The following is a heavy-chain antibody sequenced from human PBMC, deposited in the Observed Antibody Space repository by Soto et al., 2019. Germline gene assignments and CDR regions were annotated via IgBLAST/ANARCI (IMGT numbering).Heavy chain of an antibody. CDR1: GGSVSSGSYY. J-gene: IGHJ5*02. D-gene: IGHD1-26*01. V-gene: IGHV4-61*01. Sequence: SETLSLTCTVSGGSVSSGSYYWSWIRHPPGKGLEWIGYIYYSGSTNYNPSLKSRVTISVDTSRNQFSLELSSVTAADTAVYYCARDGKVSGSATHWFDPWGQGTLVTVSS. CDR2: IYYSGST. CDR3: ARDGKVSGSATHWFDP.